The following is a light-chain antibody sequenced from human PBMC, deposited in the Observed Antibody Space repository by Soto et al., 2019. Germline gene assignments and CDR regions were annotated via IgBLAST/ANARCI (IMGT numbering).Light chain of an antibody. V-gene: IGLV1-44*01. CDR3: ATCTNTLTVWM. CDR2: YNN. Sequence: QSVLTQTPSASGTPGQRVTISCSGSSSNIGGNTVNCYQQLPSRAPKLLIYYNNQQPSGVPDRFSGSKSGTSASLAISGVQSEDEADYYCATCTNTLTVWMFGGGTKLTVL. J-gene: IGLJ3*02. CDR1: SSNIGGNT.